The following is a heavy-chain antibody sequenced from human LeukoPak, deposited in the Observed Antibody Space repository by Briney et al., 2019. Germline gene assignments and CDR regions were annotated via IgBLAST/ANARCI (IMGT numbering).Heavy chain of an antibody. CDR1: GFTVSSNY. J-gene: IGHJ5*02. V-gene: IGHV3-53*04. CDR2: IYSGGST. D-gene: IGHD3-16*01. CDR3: ARGWGPFDP. Sequence: GGSLRLSCAASGFTVSSNYMSWVRQAPGKGLEWVPAIYSGGSTYYTDSVKGRFTISRHNSKNTLYLRMNSLRAEDTAVYYCARGWGPFDPWGQGTLVTVSS.